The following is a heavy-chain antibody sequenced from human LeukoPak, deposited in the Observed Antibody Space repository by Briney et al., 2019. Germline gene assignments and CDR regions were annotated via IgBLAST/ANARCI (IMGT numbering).Heavy chain of an antibody. J-gene: IGHJ6*03. V-gene: IGHV1-69*04. CDR3: ARDPGDYSNYKYYYYYMDV. D-gene: IGHD4-11*01. Sequence: SVKVSCKASGGTFSSYTISWVRQAPGQGLEWMGRIIPILGIANYAQKFQGRVTITADKSTSTAYMELSSLRSEDTAVYYCARDPGDYSNYKYYYYYMDVWGKGATVTVSS. CDR2: IIPILGIA. CDR1: GGTFSSYT.